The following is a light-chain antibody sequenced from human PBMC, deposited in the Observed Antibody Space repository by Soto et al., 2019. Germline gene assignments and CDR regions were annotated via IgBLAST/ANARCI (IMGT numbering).Light chain of an antibody. CDR1: QSVSSK. CDR3: QRYNNWPLT. J-gene: IGKJ4*01. CDR2: DAS. Sequence: EIVMTQSLATLSVSPGERATLSCRASQSVSSKLAWYQQRPGQAPRLLIYDASTRATGIPARFSGSGSGTEFTLTISSLQSEDFAVYYCQRYNNWPLTFGGGTKVEIK. V-gene: IGKV3-15*01.